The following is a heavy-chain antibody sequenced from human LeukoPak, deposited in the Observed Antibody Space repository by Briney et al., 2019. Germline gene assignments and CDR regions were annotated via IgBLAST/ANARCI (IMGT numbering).Heavy chain of an antibody. CDR3: ARTSVTKSVWGTFGNI. D-gene: IGHD3-16*01. V-gene: IGHV4-30-4*08. J-gene: IGHJ3*02. CDR2: IYYSGST. CDR1: GGSISSGDYY. Sequence: SETLSLTCTVSGGSISSGDYYWSWIRQPPGKGLEWIGYIYYSGSTNYNPSLKSRVTISVDTSKNQFSLKLSSVTAADTAVYYCARTSVTKSVWGTFGNIWGQGTMVTVSS.